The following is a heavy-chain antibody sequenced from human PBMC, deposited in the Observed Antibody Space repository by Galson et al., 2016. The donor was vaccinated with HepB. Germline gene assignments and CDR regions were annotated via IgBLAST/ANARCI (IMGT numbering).Heavy chain of an antibody. CDR1: GGSFSGNY. J-gene: IGHJ6*02. CDR2: ISESGRT. V-gene: IGHV4-34*01. CDR3: AKYDLYYGWDV. Sequence: SETLSLTCAVYGGSFSGNYWSWIRQPPGKGLEWIGEISESGRTNYNPSLKSRVAITLDTSKNQFSLRMYSVTAADTALYWCAKYDLYYGWDVWGQGTTVTVSS. D-gene: IGHD2/OR15-2a*01.